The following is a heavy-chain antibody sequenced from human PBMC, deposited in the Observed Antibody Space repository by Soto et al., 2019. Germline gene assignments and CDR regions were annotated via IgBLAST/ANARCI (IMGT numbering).Heavy chain of an antibody. J-gene: IGHJ5*02. CDR1: GGTFSSYA. Sequence: SVKVSCKASGGTFSSYAISWVRQAPGQGLEWMGGIIPIFGTANYAQKFQGRVTITADESTSTAYMELSSLRSEDTAVCYCARTMVRGVIIAPKWFDPWGQGTLVTVSS. D-gene: IGHD3-10*01. V-gene: IGHV1-69*13. CDR2: IIPIFGTA. CDR3: ARTMVRGVIIAPKWFDP.